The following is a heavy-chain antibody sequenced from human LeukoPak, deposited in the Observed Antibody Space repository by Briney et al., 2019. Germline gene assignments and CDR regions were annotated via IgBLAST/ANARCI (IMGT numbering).Heavy chain of an antibody. V-gene: IGHV3-33*06. CDR2: IWYDGSNK. Sequence: GGSLRLSCAASGFIFNSYGLHWVRQAPGKGLEWVAVIWYDGSNKYYADSVKGRFTISRDNSKNTLYLQMNSLRAEDTAVYYCAKVRVYANDYWGQGTLVTVSS. CDR3: AKVRVYANDY. CDR1: GFIFNSYG. J-gene: IGHJ4*02. D-gene: IGHD6-13*01.